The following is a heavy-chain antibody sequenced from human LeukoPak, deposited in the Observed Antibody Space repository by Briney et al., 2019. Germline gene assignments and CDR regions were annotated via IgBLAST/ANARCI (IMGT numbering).Heavy chain of an antibody. CDR1: GGSISSSSYY. D-gene: IGHD6-19*01. V-gene: IGHV4-39*07. CDR2: IYYSGST. Sequence: SETLSLTCTVSGGSISSSSYYWGWIRQPPGKGLEWIGSIYYSGSTYYNPSLKSRVTISVDTSKNQFSLKLSSVTAADTAVYYCARFEWLVQGYDYWGRGTLVTVSS. CDR3: ARFEWLVQGYDY. J-gene: IGHJ4*02.